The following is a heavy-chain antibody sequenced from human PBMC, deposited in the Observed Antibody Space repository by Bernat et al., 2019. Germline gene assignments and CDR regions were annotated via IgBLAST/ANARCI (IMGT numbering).Heavy chain of an antibody. Sequence: QVQLVESGGGVVQPGTSLRLSCAASGFTFSTSTMHWVRQAPGKGLEWVAVISYDGSTKYYADSVKGRFTISRDNSKNTLYLQMNTLKSEDTAVHYCATDRAGSSFNPIYFDFWGQGTLVTVS. D-gene: IGHD6-6*01. J-gene: IGHJ4*02. CDR3: ATDRAGSSFNPIYFDF. CDR2: ISYDGSTK. V-gene: IGHV3-30-3*01. CDR1: GFTFSTST.